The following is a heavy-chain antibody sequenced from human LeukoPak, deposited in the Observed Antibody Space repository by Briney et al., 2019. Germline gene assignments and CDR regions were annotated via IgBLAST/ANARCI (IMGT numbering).Heavy chain of an antibody. V-gene: IGHV3-30-3*01. J-gene: IGHJ3*02. Sequence: GGSLRLSCAASGFTFSSYAMHWVRQAPGKGLEWVAVISYDGSNKYYADSVKGRFTISRDNAKNSLYLQMNSLRAEDTAVYYCARDRGSSSLLLPFDIWGQGTMVTVSS. CDR2: ISYDGSNK. CDR1: GFTFSSYA. D-gene: IGHD6-13*01. CDR3: ARDRGSSSLLLPFDI.